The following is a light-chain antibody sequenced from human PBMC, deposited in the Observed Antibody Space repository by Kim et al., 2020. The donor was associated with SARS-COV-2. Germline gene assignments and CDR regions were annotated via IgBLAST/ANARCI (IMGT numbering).Light chain of an antibody. CDR3: QQHSDWPPSLT. Sequence: EIVLTQSPATLSLSPGERATLSCRASQSVKGHLGWYQQKPGQAPRLLMYDVSNRATDIPARFSGSGFGTDFTLTISSLEPEDFAVYYCQQHSDWPPSLTFGGGTKVDIK. V-gene: IGKV3-11*01. CDR1: QSVKGH. J-gene: IGKJ4*01. CDR2: DVS.